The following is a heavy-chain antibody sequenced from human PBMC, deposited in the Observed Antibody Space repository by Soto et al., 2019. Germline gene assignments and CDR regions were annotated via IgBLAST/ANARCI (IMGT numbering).Heavy chain of an antibody. CDR1: GFSLSTGGVG. V-gene: IGHV2-5*02. J-gene: IGHJ6*02. D-gene: IGHD2-21*02. CDR2: IYRDDDK. Sequence: QITLKESGPSLVKPTQTLTLTCTFSGFSLSTGGVGVGWIRQPPGKALEWLALIYRDDDKRYSPSLRSRLTVTKDTSKNQVVLTMTNMDPVDTATYYCAHSRCGGDCLQSYSSHYYYGMDVWGQGTTVTVSS. CDR3: AHSRCGGDCLQSYSSHYYYGMDV.